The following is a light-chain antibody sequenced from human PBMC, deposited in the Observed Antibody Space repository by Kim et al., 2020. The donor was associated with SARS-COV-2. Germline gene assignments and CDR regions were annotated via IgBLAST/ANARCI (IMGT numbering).Light chain of an antibody. Sequence: GQSITISCTRTSSDVGGFNFVSLYQQHPGKGPRLVIFDVNKRPSGLSSRFSGSKFGNTASLTISDLQPEDEADYYCTSYASGTSLVFGTGTKVTVL. CDR2: DVN. J-gene: IGLJ1*01. CDR3: TSYASGTSLV. CDR1: SSDVGGFNF. V-gene: IGLV2-14*03.